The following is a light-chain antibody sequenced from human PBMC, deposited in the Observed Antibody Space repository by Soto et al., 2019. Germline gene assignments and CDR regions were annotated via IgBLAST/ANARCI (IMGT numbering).Light chain of an antibody. J-gene: IGKJ1*01. CDR1: QSISSW. CDR3: QQYNSYSWT. CDR2: DAS. V-gene: IGKV1-5*01. Sequence: DIQMTQSPSTLSASVGDRVTITCRASQSISSWLAWYQQKPEKAPKLLIYDASSLESGVPSRFSGSGSGTEFTLTISSLQPDDFETYYCQQYNSYSWTFGQGTKVEIK.